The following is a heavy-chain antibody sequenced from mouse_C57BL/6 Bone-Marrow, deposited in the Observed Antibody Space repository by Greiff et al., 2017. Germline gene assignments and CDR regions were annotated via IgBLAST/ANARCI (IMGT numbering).Heavy chain of an antibody. Sequence: EVNLVDSGGGLVQPGGSLKLSCAASGFTFSDYYMYWVRQTPEKRLEWVAYISNGGGSTYYPDTVKGRFTISRDNAKNTVYMQMSRLKSEDTAMYDCARHEGGLPFAYWGQGTLVTVSA. CDR3: ARHEGGLPFAY. J-gene: IGHJ3*01. D-gene: IGHD2-4*01. V-gene: IGHV5-12*01. CDR1: GFTFSDYY. CDR2: ISNGGGST.